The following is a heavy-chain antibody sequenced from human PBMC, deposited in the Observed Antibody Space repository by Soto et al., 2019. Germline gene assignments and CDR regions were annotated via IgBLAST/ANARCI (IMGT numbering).Heavy chain of an antibody. CDR2: IYPGDSDT. J-gene: IGHJ6*03. CDR3: ARRPGYCSGGSCYSSGEYYMDV. CDR1: GYSFTSYW. D-gene: IGHD2-15*01. Sequence: GESLKISCKGSGYSFTSYWIGWVRQMPGKGLEWMGIIYPGDSDTRYSLSFQGQVTISADKSISTAYLQWSSLKASDTAMYYCARRPGYCSGGSCYSSGEYYMDVWGKGTTVTVSS. V-gene: IGHV5-51*01.